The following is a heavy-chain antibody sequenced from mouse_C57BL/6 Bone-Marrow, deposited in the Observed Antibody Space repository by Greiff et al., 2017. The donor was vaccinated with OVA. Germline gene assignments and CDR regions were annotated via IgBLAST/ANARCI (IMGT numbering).Heavy chain of an antibody. Sequence: VKLMESGAELVRPGASVTLSCKASGYTFTDYEMHWVKQTPVHGLEWIGAIDPETGGTAYNQKFKGKAILTADKSSSTAYMELRSLTSEDSAVYYCTRSRMDLLRFDCWGQSTTLTVSS. CDR3: TRSRMDLLRFDC. CDR2: IDPETGGT. V-gene: IGHV1-15*01. CDR1: GYTFTDYE. D-gene: IGHD2-1*01. J-gene: IGHJ2*01.